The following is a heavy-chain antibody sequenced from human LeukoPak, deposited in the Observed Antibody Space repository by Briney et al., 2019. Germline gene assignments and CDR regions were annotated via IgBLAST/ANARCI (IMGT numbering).Heavy chain of an antibody. CDR3: ARGGRGYSGYDRGDFDY. J-gene: IGHJ4*02. CDR1: GGTFSSYA. V-gene: IGHV1-69*05. D-gene: IGHD5-12*01. Sequence: ASVKVSCKASGGTFSSYAISWVRQAPGQGLEWMGGIIPIFGTANYAQKFQGRVTITTDESTSTAYMELSSLRSEDTAVYYCARGGRGYSGYDRGDFDYWGQGTLVTVSS. CDR2: IIPIFGTA.